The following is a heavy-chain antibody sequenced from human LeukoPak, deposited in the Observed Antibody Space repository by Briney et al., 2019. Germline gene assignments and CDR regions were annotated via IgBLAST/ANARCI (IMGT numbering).Heavy chain of an antibody. D-gene: IGHD3-16*01. CDR2: INHGGST. Sequence: SETLSLTCTVSGGSVSSGNYYWSWIRQPPGKGLEWIGEINHGGSTNYNPSLKSRVTISVDTSKSQFSLKLSSVTAADTAVYYCARGRGGGYWGQGTLVTVSS. CDR1: GGSVSSGNYY. V-gene: IGHV4-61*01. CDR3: ARGRGGGY. J-gene: IGHJ4*02.